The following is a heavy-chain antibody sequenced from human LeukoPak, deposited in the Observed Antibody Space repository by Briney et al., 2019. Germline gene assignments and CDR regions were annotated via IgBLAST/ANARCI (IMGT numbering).Heavy chain of an antibody. CDR1: GGSISSYY. D-gene: IGHD3-22*01. CDR2: IYYSGST. CDR3: ARNLYDSSGSMGIYTFDS. V-gene: IGHV4-59*01. J-gene: IGHJ4*02. Sequence: SETLSLTCTVSGGSISSYYWSWIRQPPGKGLEWIGYIYYSGSTNYNPSLKSRVTISVDTSKNQFSLNLSSVTAADTAVYYCARNLYDSSGSMGIYTFDSWGQGTLVTVSS.